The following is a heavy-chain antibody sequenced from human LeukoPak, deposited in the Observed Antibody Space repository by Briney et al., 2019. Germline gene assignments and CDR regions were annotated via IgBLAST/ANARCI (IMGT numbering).Heavy chain of an antibody. D-gene: IGHD6-19*01. CDR2: ISSSSSYI. J-gene: IGHJ4*02. CDR1: GFTFSSYS. Sequence: GGSLRLSCAAPGFTFSSYSMNWVRQAPGKGLEWVSSISSSSSYIYYADSVKGRFTISRDNAKNSLYLQMNSLRAEDTAVYYCARDRWHSSGWYTGEFDYWGQGTLVTVSS. CDR3: ARDRWHSSGWYTGEFDY. V-gene: IGHV3-21*01.